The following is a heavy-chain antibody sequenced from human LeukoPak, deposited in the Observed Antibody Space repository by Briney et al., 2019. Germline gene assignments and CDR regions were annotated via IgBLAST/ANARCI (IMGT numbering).Heavy chain of an antibody. D-gene: IGHD4-17*01. CDR1: GFTFGSQA. J-gene: IGHJ4*02. V-gene: IGHV3-23*01. Sequence: QSGGSLRLSCVGSGFTFGSQAMSWVRQAPGKGLEWVSGISGGGGSTYYADSVKGRFTISRDNSKNTLYLQMNSLRAEDTAVYYCAKVFRSGDLFVSDYWGQGTLVTVSS. CDR3: AKVFRSGDLFVSDY. CDR2: ISGGGGST.